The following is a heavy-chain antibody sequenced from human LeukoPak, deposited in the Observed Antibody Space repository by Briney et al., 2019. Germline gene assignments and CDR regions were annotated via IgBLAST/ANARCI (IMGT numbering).Heavy chain of an antibody. V-gene: IGHV3-7*01. CDR2: IKQDGSEK. CDR3: ARDRGEYSRSFYDY. D-gene: IGHD6-6*01. J-gene: IGHJ4*02. Sequence: GRSLRLSCAASGFTFSTHAMSWVRPPPGKGLERVANIKQDGSEKYYVDSVKGRFTISRDNAKNSLYLQMNSLRAEDTAVYYCARDRGEYSRSFYDYWGQGSLVSVSS. CDR1: GFTFSTHA.